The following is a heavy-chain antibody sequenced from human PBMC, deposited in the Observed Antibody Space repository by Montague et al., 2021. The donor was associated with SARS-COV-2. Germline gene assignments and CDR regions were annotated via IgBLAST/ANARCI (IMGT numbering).Heavy chain of an antibody. CDR3: ARDRRAVVVPGAGQAGHGFDI. CDR2: VNHSGST. Sequence: SETLSLTCAVSGGSISSYYWSWIRQPPGKGLEWIGDVNHSGSTNYNPSLKSRVTISVDTSKNQFYLRLNSVTAADTAVYYCARDRRAVVVPGAGQAGHGFDIWGQGTMVTVSS. CDR1: GGSISSYY. V-gene: IGHV4-59*12. J-gene: IGHJ6*02. D-gene: IGHD2-21*02.